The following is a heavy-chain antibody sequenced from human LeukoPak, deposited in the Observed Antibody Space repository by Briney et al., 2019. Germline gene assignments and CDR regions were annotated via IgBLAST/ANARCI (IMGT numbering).Heavy chain of an antibody. CDR3: ARAWESIAGYYFDY. J-gene: IGHJ4*02. CDR1: GYTLTELS. V-gene: IGHV1-24*01. Sequence: ASVKVSCKVSGYTLTELSMHWVRQAPGKGLEWMGGFDPEDGKTISAQKFQGRVTMTEDTSTDTAYMELSSLRSEDTAVYYCARAWESIAGYYFDYWGQGTLVTVSS. CDR2: FDPEDGKT. D-gene: IGHD1-26*01.